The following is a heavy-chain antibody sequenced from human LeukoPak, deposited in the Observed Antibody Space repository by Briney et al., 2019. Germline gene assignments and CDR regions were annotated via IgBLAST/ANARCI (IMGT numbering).Heavy chain of an antibody. CDR3: ARVVTSSLYFFDY. CDR1: GGSISSKGFY. V-gene: IGHV4-31*03. D-gene: IGHD2-21*02. CDR2: IYHSVRT. J-gene: IGHJ4*02. Sequence: SETLSLTCSVSGGSISSKGFYWSWIRQHPGKGLEWIAYIYHSVRTYYNPSLKSRLTISVDTSKNQFSMSLKSVTAADTAVYYCARVVTSSLYFFDYWGQGTLVSVSS.